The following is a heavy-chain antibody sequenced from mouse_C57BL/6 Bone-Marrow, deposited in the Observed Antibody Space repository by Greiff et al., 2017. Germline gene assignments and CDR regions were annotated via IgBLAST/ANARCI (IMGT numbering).Heavy chain of an antibody. J-gene: IGHJ3*01. D-gene: IGHD3-2*02. CDR1: GYAFSSSW. CDR2: IYPGDGDT. Sequence: VQLQESGPELVKPGASVKISCKASGYAFSSSWMHWVKQRPGKGLEWIGQIYPGDGDTNYNGKFKGKATLTADKSSSTAYMQLSSLTSEDSAVYCCARRGQLRLIFAYWGQGTLVTVPA. CDR3: ARRGQLRLIFAY. V-gene: IGHV1-82*01.